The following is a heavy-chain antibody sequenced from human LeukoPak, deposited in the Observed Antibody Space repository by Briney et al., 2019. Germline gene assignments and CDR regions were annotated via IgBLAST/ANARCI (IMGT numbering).Heavy chain of an antibody. V-gene: IGHV1-69*06. J-gene: IGHJ6*03. CDR2: IIPIFDTP. Sequence: ASVKVSCKASGGTFSNYAISWVRQAPGQGLEWMGGIIPIFDTPNFAQKFQGRVTITADKSTSTAYMELSSLRSEDTAVYYCARVVGLTGYSGSWYSGYYYYMDVWGKGTTVTVSS. D-gene: IGHD6-13*01. CDR1: GGTFSNYA. CDR3: ARVVGLTGYSGSWYSGYYYYMDV.